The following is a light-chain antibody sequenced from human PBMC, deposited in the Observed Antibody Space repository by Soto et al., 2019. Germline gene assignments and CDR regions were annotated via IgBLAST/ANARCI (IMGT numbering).Light chain of an antibody. V-gene: IGLV1-51*02. CDR2: GNN. Sequence: QSVLTQPPSVSAAPGQRVTISCSGSSSNIGHNYVSWYQQLPGTAPKLLIYGNNKRPSGIPDRFSGSKSGTSATLGITGLQTGDEADYYCGTWDGSLSAVVFGGGTKLTVL. CDR1: SSNIGHNY. J-gene: IGLJ2*01. CDR3: GTWDGSLSAVV.